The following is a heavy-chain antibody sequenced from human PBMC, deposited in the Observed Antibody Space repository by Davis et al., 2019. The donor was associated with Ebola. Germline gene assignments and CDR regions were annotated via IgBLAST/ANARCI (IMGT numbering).Heavy chain of an antibody. D-gene: IGHD3-9*01. CDR1: GGSVSSGSYY. Sequence: SETLSLTCTVSGGSVSSGSYYWSWIRQPPGKGLEWIGYIYYSGSTNYNPSLKSRVTISVDTSKNQFSLKLSSVTAADTAVYYCATYYDILTGRFDYWGQETLVTVSS. J-gene: IGHJ4*02. V-gene: IGHV4-61*01. CDR3: ATYYDILTGRFDY. CDR2: IYYSGST.